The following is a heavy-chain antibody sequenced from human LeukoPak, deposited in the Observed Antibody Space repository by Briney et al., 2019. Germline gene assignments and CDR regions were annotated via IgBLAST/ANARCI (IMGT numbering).Heavy chain of an antibody. CDR1: GFTFSSYG. V-gene: IGHV3-30*03. CDR3: ARENIGRLRHPDAFDI. D-gene: IGHD2/OR15-2a*01. J-gene: IGHJ3*02. Sequence: GGSLRLSCAASGFTFSSYGMHWVRQAPGKGLEWVAVISYDGSNKYYADSVKGRFTISRDNSKNTLYLQMNSLRAEDTAVYYCARENIGRLRHPDAFDIWGQGTMVTVSS. CDR2: ISYDGSNK.